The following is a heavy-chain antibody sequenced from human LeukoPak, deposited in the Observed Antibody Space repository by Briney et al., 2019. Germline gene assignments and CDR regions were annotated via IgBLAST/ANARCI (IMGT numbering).Heavy chain of an antibody. J-gene: IGHJ4*02. D-gene: IGHD1-14*01. CDR1: GFTFSNAW. CDR3: ATETNGRHYDY. V-gene: IGHV3-21*06. Sequence: PGGSLRLSCAASGFTFSNAWMSWVRQAPGKGLEWVASIGPTGFDRYHADSIKGRFTISRDNANNFLYLQMDSLRAEDTAVYYCATETNGRHYDYWGQGTLLTVSS. CDR2: IGPTGFDR.